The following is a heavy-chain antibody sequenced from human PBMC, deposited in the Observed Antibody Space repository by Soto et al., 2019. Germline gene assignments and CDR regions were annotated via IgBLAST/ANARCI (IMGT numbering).Heavy chain of an antibody. Sequence: PGGSLRLTCAASGFAFSRYWMSWVRQAPGKGLEWVANIKEDGTEKYYVDSVKGRFTISRDNAKNSLYLQMSSLRAVDTAVYYCAILIRTSEVAHDYWGQGTLVTVSS. D-gene: IGHD3-9*01. V-gene: IGHV3-7*01. CDR3: AILIRTSEVAHDY. CDR2: IKEDGTEK. J-gene: IGHJ4*02. CDR1: GFAFSRYW.